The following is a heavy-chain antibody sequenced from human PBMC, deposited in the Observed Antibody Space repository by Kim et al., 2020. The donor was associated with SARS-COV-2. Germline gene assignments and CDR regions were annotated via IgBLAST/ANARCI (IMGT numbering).Heavy chain of an antibody. CDR1: GGSISSGGYY. D-gene: IGHD3-22*01. J-gene: IGHJ4*02. V-gene: IGHV4-31*03. CDR3: ARGQGLITMIEVVVGAFDY. Sequence: SETLSLTCTVSGGSISSGGYYWSWIRQHPGKGLEWIGYIYYRGSTYYNPSLKSRVTISVDTSKNQFSLKLSSVTAADTVVYYCARGQGLITMIEVVVGAFDYWGQGTLVTGSS. CDR2: IYYRGST.